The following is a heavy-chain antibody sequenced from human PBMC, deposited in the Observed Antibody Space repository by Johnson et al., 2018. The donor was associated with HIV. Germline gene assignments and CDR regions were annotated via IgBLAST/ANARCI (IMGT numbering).Heavy chain of an antibody. V-gene: IGHV3-20*04. Sequence: VQLVESGGGVVRPGGSLRLSCAASGFTFGDYVMSWVRQAPGKGLEWVSIMNWNSGSIGYVDSVKGRFTISRDNAKNSLYLQMNSLRAEDTAVYYCARERASSAFDIWGQGTMVTVSS. CDR3: ARERASSAFDI. J-gene: IGHJ3*02. CDR2: MNWNSGSI. CDR1: GFTFGDYV.